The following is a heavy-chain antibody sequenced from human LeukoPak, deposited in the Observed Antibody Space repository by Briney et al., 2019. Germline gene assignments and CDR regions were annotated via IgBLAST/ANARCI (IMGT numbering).Heavy chain of an antibody. Sequence: PSETLSLTCTVSGGSISSYYWSWIRQPPGKGLEWIGYTYYSGSTNYNPSLKSRVTISVDTSKNQFSLKLSSVTAADTAVYYCARGIRYSSGWYFDYWGQGTLVTVSS. CDR3: ARGIRYSSGWYFDY. D-gene: IGHD6-19*01. J-gene: IGHJ4*02. CDR2: TYYSGST. CDR1: GGSISSYY. V-gene: IGHV4-59*01.